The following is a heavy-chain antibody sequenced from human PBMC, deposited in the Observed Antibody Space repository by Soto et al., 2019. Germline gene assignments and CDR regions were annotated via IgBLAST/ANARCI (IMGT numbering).Heavy chain of an antibody. D-gene: IGHD6-19*01. J-gene: IGHJ4*02. CDR3: ARDWGIAVAVSRPFDY. CDR1: GFTFSSYA. CDR2: ISCDGSNK. Sequence: QVQLVESGGGVVQPGRSLRLSCAASGFTFSSYAMHWVRQAPGKGLEWVAVISCDGSNKYYADSVKGRFTISRDNSKNTLYLQMNSLRAEDTAVYYCARDWGIAVAVSRPFDYWGQGTLVTVSS. V-gene: IGHV3-30-3*01.